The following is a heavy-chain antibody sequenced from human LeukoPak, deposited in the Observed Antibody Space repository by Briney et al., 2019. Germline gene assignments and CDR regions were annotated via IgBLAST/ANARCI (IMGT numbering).Heavy chain of an antibody. D-gene: IGHD3-3*01. CDR3: AKGIRVVTH. J-gene: IGHJ4*02. CDR1: GFTFSSYG. CDR2: IWYDGSNK. Sequence: GRSLRLSCAASGFTFSSYGMHWVRQAPGKGLEWVTLIWYDGSNKYYADSVKGRFTISRDNSKNTLYLQMNSLRAEDTAVYYCAKGIRVVTHWGQGTLVTVSS. V-gene: IGHV3-33*06.